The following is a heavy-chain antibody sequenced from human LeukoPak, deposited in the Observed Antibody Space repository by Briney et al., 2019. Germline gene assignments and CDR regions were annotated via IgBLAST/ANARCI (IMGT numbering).Heavy chain of an antibody. CDR3: ARLYISGWYFDY. CDR1: GGSFSGYY. CDR2: IYHSGST. J-gene: IGHJ4*02. D-gene: IGHD6-19*01. V-gene: IGHV4-34*01. Sequence: PSETLSLTCAVYGGSFSGYYWSWIRQPPGKGLEWIGNIYHSGSTYYNPSLKSRVTMSVDTSKNQFSLKLSSVTAADTAVYYCARLYISGWYFDYWGQGTLVTVSS.